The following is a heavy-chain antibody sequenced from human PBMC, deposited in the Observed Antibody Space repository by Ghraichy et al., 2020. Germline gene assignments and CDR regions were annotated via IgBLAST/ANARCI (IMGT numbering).Heavy chain of an antibody. CDR2: IRYDGSNK. CDR1: GFTFSSYG. Sequence: LSLTCAASGFTFSSYGMHWVRQAPGKGLEWVAFIRYDGSNKYYADSVKGRFTISRDNSKNTLYLQMNSLRAEDTAVYYCANLGMAAMGYWGQGTLVTVSS. D-gene: IGHD1-14*01. V-gene: IGHV3-30*02. J-gene: IGHJ4*02. CDR3: ANLGMAAMGY.